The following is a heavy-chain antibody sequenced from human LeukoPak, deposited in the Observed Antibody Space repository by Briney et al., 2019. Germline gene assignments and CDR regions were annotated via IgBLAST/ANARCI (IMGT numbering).Heavy chain of an antibody. D-gene: IGHD3-9*01. CDR1: GFIFSNYA. V-gene: IGHV3-23*01. CDR3: AKWGDYDVLTGYYDPDN. CDR2: IVGSGANT. Sequence: GASLGLSCAASGFIFSNYAMSWARQAPGKGLEWVSAIVGSGANTYYADSVKGRFTISRDNPRNTLYLQMNSLRAEDTAVYCCAKWGDYDVLTGYYDPDNWGQGTLVTVSS. J-gene: IGHJ4*02.